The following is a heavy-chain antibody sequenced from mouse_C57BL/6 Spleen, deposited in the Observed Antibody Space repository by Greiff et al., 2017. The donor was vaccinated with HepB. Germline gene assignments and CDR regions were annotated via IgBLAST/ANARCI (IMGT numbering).Heavy chain of an antibody. D-gene: IGHD1-1*01. CDR1: GFNIKNTY. CDR2: IDPANGNT. V-gene: IGHV14-3*01. Sequence: EVQLQQSVAELVRPGASVKLSCTASGFNIKNTYIHWVKQRPEQGLEWIGRIDPANGNTKYAPKFQGKATITADTSSNTAYLQLSSLTSEDTAIYYCAKDYYGSSAWFAYWGQGTLVTVSA. CDR3: AKDYYGSSAWFAY. J-gene: IGHJ3*01.